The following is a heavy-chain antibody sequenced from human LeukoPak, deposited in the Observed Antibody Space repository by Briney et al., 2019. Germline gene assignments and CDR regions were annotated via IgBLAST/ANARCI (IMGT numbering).Heavy chain of an antibody. V-gene: IGHV4-59*08. CDR2: ISSIGST. CDR1: GGSISSHY. CDR3: ARQNDFWSGYDY. Sequence: PSETLSLTCTVSGGSISSHYWSWIRQPPGKGLEWIGYISSIGSTNYNPSLKSRVTISVDTSKNQFSLKLSSVTAADTAVYYCARQNDFWSGYDYWGQGTLVTVSS. D-gene: IGHD3-3*01. J-gene: IGHJ4*02.